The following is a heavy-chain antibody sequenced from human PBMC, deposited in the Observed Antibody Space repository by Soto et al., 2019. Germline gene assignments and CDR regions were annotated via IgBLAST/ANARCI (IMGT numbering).Heavy chain of an antibody. Sequence: QVQLVQSGAEVKEPGASVNVSCKASGYTFTTYYMHWVRQAPGQGLEWMGIINPSDGNTRYAQKFQDKFTMTRDTSTSTVYMELSSLRYEDTAGYYCVRAGFGSGWPSPREYWGQGTLVTVSS. CDR3: VRAGFGSGWPSPREY. J-gene: IGHJ4*02. V-gene: IGHV1-46*01. D-gene: IGHD6-19*01. CDR2: INPSDGNT. CDR1: GYTFTTYY.